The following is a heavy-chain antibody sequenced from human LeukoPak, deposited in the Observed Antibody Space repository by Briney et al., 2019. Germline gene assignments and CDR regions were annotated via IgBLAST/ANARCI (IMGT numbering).Heavy chain of an antibody. CDR2: ISSAGTYT. J-gene: IGHJ4*02. CDR1: GFSFSDYH. D-gene: IGHD5-18*01. Sequence: GGSLRLSCAASGFSFSDYHMSWIRQAPGKGLEWVSFISSAGTYTNYADSVKGRFTISRDNAKNSLYLQMNSLRAEDTAVYYCARDLVSAMGPYYFDYWGQGTLVTVSS. V-gene: IGHV3-11*06. CDR3: ARDLVSAMGPYYFDY.